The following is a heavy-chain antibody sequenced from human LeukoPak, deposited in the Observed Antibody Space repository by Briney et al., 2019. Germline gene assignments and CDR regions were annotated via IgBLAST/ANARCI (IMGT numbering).Heavy chain of an antibody. CDR3: ARAYCSGGTCSFDY. CDR1: GFTFSNYA. CDR2: ISDDGSNK. D-gene: IGHD2-15*01. V-gene: IGHV3-30*04. J-gene: IGHJ4*02. Sequence: GGSLRLSCAASGFTFSNYAMHWVRQAPGKGLEWVAVISDDGSNKYYADSVKGRFTISRDNSKNTVYVQMNSPRAEDTAVYYCARAYCSGGTCSFDYWGQGTVVTVSS.